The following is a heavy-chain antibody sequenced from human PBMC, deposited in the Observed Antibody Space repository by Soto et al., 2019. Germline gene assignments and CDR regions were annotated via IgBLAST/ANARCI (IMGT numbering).Heavy chain of an antibody. Sequence: GGSLRLSCAASGFTFSIHGMHWVRQTPGKGLEWVAVISNDGNKKYYVESVEGRFSISRDNSKSIVYLQMNNVRIEDTAKYYCAKDKVPSYDFWSGQRWFDPWGQGTQVTVS. CDR3: AKDKVPSYDFWSGQRWFDP. V-gene: IGHV3-30*18. J-gene: IGHJ5*02. CDR1: GFTFSIHG. D-gene: IGHD3-3*01. CDR2: ISNDGNKK.